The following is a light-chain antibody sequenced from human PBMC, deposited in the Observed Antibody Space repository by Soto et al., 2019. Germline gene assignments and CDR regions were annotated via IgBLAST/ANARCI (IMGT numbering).Light chain of an antibody. Sequence: EIVMTQSPATLSVSPGERVTLSCRASQSVISSLAWYQQKPGQAPRLLIYGAANRATGIPDRFSGSGSGTDFTLTISRLEPEDFAVYYCQQYGSSGTFGQGTKVDIK. CDR2: GAA. V-gene: IGKV3-20*01. J-gene: IGKJ1*01. CDR3: QQYGSSGT. CDR1: QSVISS.